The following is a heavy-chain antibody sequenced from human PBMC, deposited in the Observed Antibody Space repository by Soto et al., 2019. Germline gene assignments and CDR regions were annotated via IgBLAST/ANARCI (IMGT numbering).Heavy chain of an antibody. CDR3: ARGLRGYSYGPDFDY. CDR2: IIPIFGTA. Sequence: QVQLVQSGSEVKKPGSSVKVSCKASGGTFSSYALSWVRQAPGQGLEWMGGIIPIFGTANYAQKFQGRVTITADESTRTAYLELSSLRSEDTAVYYCARGLRGYSYGPDFDYWCQGTLVTVSS. V-gene: IGHV1-69*01. CDR1: GGTFSSYA. D-gene: IGHD5-18*01. J-gene: IGHJ4*02.